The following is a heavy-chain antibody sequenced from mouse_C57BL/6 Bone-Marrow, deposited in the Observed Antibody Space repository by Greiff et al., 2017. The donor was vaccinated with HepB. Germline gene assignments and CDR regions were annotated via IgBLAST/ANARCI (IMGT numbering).Heavy chain of an antibody. V-gene: IGHV1-26*01. CDR3: AREEIYYDYDSFAY. D-gene: IGHD2-4*01. Sequence: EVQLQQSGPELVKPGASVKISCKASGYTFTDYYMNWVKQSHGKSLEWIGDINPNNGGTSYNQKFKGKATLTVDKSSSTAYMELRSLTSEDSAVYYCAREEIYYDYDSFAYWGQGTLVTVSA. CDR1: GYTFTDYY. J-gene: IGHJ3*01. CDR2: INPNNGGT.